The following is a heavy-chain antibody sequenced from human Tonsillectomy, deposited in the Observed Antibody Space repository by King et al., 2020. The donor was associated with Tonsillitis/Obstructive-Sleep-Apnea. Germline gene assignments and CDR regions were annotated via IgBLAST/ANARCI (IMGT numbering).Heavy chain of an antibody. V-gene: IGHV1-2*02. CDR1: GYTFIGYY. J-gene: IGHJ5*02. Sequence: VQLVESGAEVKKPGASVKVSCKASGYTFIGYYIHWVRQAPGQGLEWMGWINPNSGDTDYAQKFQGRVTMTRDTSISTVYMELRRLRSDDTAEYYCARGSRPDPWGQGTLVTVSS. CDR2: INPNSGDT. CDR3: ARGSRPDP.